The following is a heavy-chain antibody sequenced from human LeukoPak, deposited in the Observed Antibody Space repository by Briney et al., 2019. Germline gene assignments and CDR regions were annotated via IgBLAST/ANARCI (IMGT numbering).Heavy chain of an antibody. J-gene: IGHJ4*02. V-gene: IGHV1-2*06. Sequence: WMGRINPNSGGTNYAQKFQGRVTMTRDTSISTAYMELSRLRSDDTAVYYCARMTQLTGDCSWGQGTLVTVSS. CDR2: INPNSGGT. CDR3: ARMTQLTGDCS. D-gene: IGHD7-27*01.